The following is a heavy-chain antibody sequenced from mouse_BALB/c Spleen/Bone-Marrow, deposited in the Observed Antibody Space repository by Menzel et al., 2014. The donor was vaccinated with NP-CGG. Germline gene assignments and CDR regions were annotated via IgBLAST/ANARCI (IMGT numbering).Heavy chain of an antibody. CDR2: IYPSDSYT. J-gene: IGHJ2*01. CDR3: TRGGANVDY. V-gene: IGHV1-69*02. Sequence: VQLQQSGAELVRPGASVKLSCKASGYTFTSYWINWVKQRPGQGLGWIGNIYPSDSYTNYNQKFKDKATLTVDKSSSTAYMQLSSPTSEDSAVYYCTRGGANVDYWGQGTTLTVSS. CDR1: GYTFTSYW.